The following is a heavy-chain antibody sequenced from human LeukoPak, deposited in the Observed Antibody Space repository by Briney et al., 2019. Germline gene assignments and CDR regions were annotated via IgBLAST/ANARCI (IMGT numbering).Heavy chain of an antibody. Sequence: GGSLRLSCAASGFTFSSYAMHWVRQAPGKGLEWVAVISYDGSNKYYADSVKGRFTISRDNSKNTLYLQMNSLRAEDTAVYYCARDRGYCSSTSCYVIGFDYWGQGTLVTVSS. J-gene: IGHJ4*02. CDR3: ARDRGYCSSTSCYVIGFDY. CDR1: GFTFSSYA. V-gene: IGHV3-30-3*01. CDR2: ISYDGSNK. D-gene: IGHD2-2*03.